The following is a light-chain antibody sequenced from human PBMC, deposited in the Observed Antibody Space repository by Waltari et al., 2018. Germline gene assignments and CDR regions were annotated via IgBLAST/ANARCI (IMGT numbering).Light chain of an antibody. CDR2: VVS. J-gene: IGLJ3*02. V-gene: IGLV2-14*01. Sequence: QSALTQPASVSGSPGQSITISCTGTSSDIGGYKYVSWYQQHPGKAPTLLIYVVSNRPSVVANRFSGSKSGCTASLTISGLQSEEEAGYYCSSYMNSSLVFGAGTKVTVL. CDR3: SSYMNSSLV. CDR1: SSDIGGYKY.